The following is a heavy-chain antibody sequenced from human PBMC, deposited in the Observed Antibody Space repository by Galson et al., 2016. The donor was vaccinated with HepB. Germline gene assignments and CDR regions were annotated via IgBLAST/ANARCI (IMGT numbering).Heavy chain of an antibody. V-gene: IGHV3-20*04. J-gene: IGHJ4*02. CDR3: ARGDSGTGLDY. CDR2: INWNGASR. CDR1: GFTFDDYG. D-gene: IGHD1-26*01. Sequence: SLRLSCAGSGFTFDDYGMNWVRQAPGKGLEWVSGINWNGASRDYADSVKGRFTILRDNAKNSLYLQMNSLGVEDTAFYYCARGDSGTGLDYWGQGTLVTVSS.